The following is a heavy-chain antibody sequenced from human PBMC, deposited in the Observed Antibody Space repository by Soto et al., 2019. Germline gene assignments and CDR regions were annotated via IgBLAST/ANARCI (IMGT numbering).Heavy chain of an antibody. Sequence: GGSLSLSCAASGFPYRSYAMHWVRQAPGQGLEWVAVISYDGSNKYYADSVKGRFTISRDNSKNTLYLQMNSLRAEDTAVYYCARDYLPNTPLDYWGQGTLVTVSS. CDR2: ISYDGSNK. CDR1: GFPYRSYA. J-gene: IGHJ4*02. V-gene: IGHV3-30-3*01. D-gene: IGHD3-16*02. CDR3: ARDYLPNTPLDY.